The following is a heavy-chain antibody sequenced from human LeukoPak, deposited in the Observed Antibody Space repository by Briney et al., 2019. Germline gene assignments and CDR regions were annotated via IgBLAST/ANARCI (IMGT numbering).Heavy chain of an antibody. D-gene: IGHD2-15*01. V-gene: IGHV4-38-2*01. CDR3: ARRLGVVVVAATPRNWFDP. J-gene: IGHJ5*02. Sequence: SETLSLTCAVYGGSFSGYYWGWIRQPPGKGLEWIGSIYYSGSTYYNPSLKSRVTISVDTSKNQFSLKLSSVTAADTAVDYCARRLGVVVVAATPRNWFDPWGQGTLVTVSS. CDR2: IYYSGST. CDR1: GGSFSGYY.